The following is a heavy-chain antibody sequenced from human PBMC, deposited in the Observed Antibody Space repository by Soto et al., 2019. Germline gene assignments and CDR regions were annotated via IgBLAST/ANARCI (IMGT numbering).Heavy chain of an antibody. V-gene: IGHV4-31*03. J-gene: IGHJ4*02. CDR3: ARDIVVVPAASSV. CDR2: IYYSGST. D-gene: IGHD2-2*01. CDR1: GGSISSGGYY. Sequence: TVSGGSISSGGYYWSWIRQHPGKGLEWIGYIYYSGSTYYNPSLKSRVTISVDTSKNQFSLKLSSVTAADTAVYYCARDIVVVPAASSVWGQGTLVTVSS.